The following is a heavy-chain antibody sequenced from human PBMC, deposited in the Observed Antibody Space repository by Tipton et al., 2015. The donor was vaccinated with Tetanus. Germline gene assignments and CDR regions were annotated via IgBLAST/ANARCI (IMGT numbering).Heavy chain of an antibody. Sequence: QLVQSGAEVKKPGESLRISCKASGYSFSRQWIGWVRQMPGKGLEWMGIIYPGDSDAIYSPSFQGQIAFSVDTSVSTAYLQWRSLKASDTATYYCARRARDVHNYDTFDLWGQGTLVAVSS. J-gene: IGHJ3*01. CDR1: GYSFSRQW. CDR2: IYPGDSDA. V-gene: IGHV5-51*01. D-gene: IGHD5-24*01. CDR3: ARRARDVHNYDTFDL.